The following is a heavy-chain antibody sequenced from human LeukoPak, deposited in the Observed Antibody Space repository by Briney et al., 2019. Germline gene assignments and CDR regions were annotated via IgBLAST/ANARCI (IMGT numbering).Heavy chain of an antibody. CDR2: ISYDGSNK. CDR1: GFTFSSYG. D-gene: IGHD2-21*02. Sequence: PGGSLRLSCAASGFTFSSYGMHWVRQAPGKGLEWVAVISYDGSNKYYADSVKGRFTISRDNSKNTLYLQMNSLRAEDTAVYYCAKDIVVVTATPKVYYYYYGMDVWGQGTTVTVSS. V-gene: IGHV3-30*18. J-gene: IGHJ6*02. CDR3: AKDIVVVTATPKVYYYYYGMDV.